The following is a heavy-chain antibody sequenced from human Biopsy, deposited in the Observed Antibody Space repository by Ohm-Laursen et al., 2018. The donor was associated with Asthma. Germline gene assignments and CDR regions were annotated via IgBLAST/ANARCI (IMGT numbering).Heavy chain of an antibody. Sequence: SLRLSCTASGFTVSTNGMSWVRQPPGKGLEWVSVIYSGGGTYYADSVQDRVTISRDNSKNTLSLQMSSLRAEDTAVYYCARAYGGSFFSGSFDIWGQGTMVTVSS. CDR3: ARAYGGSFFSGSFDI. J-gene: IGHJ3*02. V-gene: IGHV3-53*01. CDR1: GFTVSTNG. D-gene: IGHD4-23*01. CDR2: IYSGGGT.